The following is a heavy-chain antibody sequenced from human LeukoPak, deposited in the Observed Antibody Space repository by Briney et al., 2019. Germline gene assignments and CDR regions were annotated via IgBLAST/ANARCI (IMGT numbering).Heavy chain of an antibody. CDR1: GYTFTSYA. V-gene: IGHV1-18*04. Sequence: ASVKVSCKASGYTFTSYAISWVRQAPGQGPEWMGWISTYSGNTNYAQKLQGRITMTTETSTSTAYMELRSLRSDDTAVYYCAREYDLAHFDWLFSSWGQGTLVTVSS. CDR2: ISTYSGNT. J-gene: IGHJ5*02. D-gene: IGHD3-9*01. CDR3: AREYDLAHFDWLFSS.